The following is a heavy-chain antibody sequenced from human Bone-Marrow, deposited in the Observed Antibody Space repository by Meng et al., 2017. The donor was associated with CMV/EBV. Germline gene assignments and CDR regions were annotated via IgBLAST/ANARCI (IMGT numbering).Heavy chain of an antibody. V-gene: IGHV4-61*01. Sequence: SETLSLTCTVSGGSVSSGTYYWSWIRQPPGKGLEWIGYLYYSGSTNYNPSLKSRVTISVDTSKNQFSLKLSSVTAADTAVYYCARLKTPVEDWLVMDVWGQGTTVTVSS. CDR2: LYYSGST. J-gene: IGHJ6*02. CDR1: GGSVSSGTYY. D-gene: IGHD6-19*01. CDR3: ARLKTPVEDWLVMDV.